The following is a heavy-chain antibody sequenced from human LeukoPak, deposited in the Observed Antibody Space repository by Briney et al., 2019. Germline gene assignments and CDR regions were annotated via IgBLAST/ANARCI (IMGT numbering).Heavy chain of an antibody. J-gene: IGHJ6*02. D-gene: IGHD2-2*01. CDR3: ARILGYCSSTSCYVGDYYYGMDV. CDR2: IYTSGST. V-gene: IGHV4-61*02. Sequence: PSETLSLTCTVSGGSISSGSYYWSWIRQPAGKGLEWIGRIYTSGSTNYNPSLKSRVTISVDTSKNQFSLKLSSVTAADTAVCYCARILGYCSSTSCYVGDYYYGMDVWGQGTTVTVSS. CDR1: GGSISSGSYY.